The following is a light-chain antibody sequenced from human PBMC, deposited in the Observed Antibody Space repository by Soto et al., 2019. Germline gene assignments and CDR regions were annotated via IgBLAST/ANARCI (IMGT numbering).Light chain of an antibody. CDR1: PIVMKD. CDR3: QQSNKWTLT. V-gene: IGKV3-15*01. Sequence: VRTQSPATLSVSQGEGATLYCRASPIVMKDLAWYQEKTCQDPRILIYDTSTRASGIPPRFSGVVSGTDFYLTISRLQSEDCAVYEGQQSNKWTLTFGGGTKVDIK. J-gene: IGKJ4*01. CDR2: DTS.